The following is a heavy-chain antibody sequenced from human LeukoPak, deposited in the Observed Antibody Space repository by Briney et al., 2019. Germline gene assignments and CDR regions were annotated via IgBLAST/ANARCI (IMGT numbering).Heavy chain of an antibody. V-gene: IGHV4-30-4*08. CDR3: ARVARSRQQLAFDY. J-gene: IGHJ4*02. Sequence: SETLSLTCTVSGGSISSGDYYWSWIRQPPGKGLEWIGHIYYSGSTYYNPSLKSRVTISVDTSKNQFSLKLSSVTAADMAVYYCARVARSRQQLAFDYWGQGTLVTVSS. CDR2: IYYSGST. CDR1: GGSISSGDYY. D-gene: IGHD6-13*01.